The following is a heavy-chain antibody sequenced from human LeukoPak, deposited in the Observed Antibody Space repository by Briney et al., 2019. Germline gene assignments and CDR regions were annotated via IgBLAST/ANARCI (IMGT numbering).Heavy chain of an antibody. J-gene: IGHJ3*02. D-gene: IGHD4-17*01. CDR2: IIPILGIA. V-gene: IGHV1-69*04. Sequence: SVKVSCTASGGTFSSYAISWVRQAPGQGLEWMGRIIPILGIANYAQKFQGRVTITADKSTSTAYMELSSLRSEDTAVYYCARREETTVTTTGRHDAFDIWGQGTMVTVSS. CDR3: ARREETTVTTTGRHDAFDI. CDR1: GGTFSSYA.